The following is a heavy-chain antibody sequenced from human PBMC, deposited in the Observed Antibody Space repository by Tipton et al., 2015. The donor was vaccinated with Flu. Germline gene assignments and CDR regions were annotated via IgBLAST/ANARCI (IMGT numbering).Heavy chain of an antibody. CDR1: GGSFSGYY. J-gene: IGHJ5*02. D-gene: IGHD2-15*01. V-gene: IGHV4-34*01. CDR2: INHSGST. CDR3: ARRGDQYCSGGTCLKLGFDP. Sequence: TLSLTCAVYGGSFSGYYWSWIRQPPGKGLEWIGEINHSGSTNYNPSLKSRVTISVDTSKKQFSLKLTPVTAADTAVYYCARRGDQYCSGGTCLKLGFDPWGQGTLVTVSS.